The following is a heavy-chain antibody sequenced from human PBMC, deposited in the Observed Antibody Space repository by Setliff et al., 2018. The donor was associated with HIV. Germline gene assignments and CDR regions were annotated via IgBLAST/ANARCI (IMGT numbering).Heavy chain of an antibody. Sequence: ASVKVSCKASGYTFRSYGINWVRQAPGQGLEWMGWINTNTGKPTYAQGFTGRYVFSLDTSVSAAYLQINSLKAEDSAVYYCASFSGYIDWSTHNWFDPWGRGTLVTVSS. CDR3: ASFSGYIDWSTHNWFDP. J-gene: IGHJ5*02. D-gene: IGHD3-9*01. V-gene: IGHV7-4-1*02. CDR2: INTNTGKP. CDR1: GYTFRSYG.